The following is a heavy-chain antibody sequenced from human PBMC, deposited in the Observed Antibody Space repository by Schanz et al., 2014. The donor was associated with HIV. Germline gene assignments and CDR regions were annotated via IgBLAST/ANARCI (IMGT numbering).Heavy chain of an antibody. Sequence: QAQLMQSGAEVKKPGASVKVSCKASGGTFNTYAINWVRLAPGQGLEWMGGIIPIFGTANYAQTFQGRVTINADESTSTAYMELSSLRLEDTAVYYCARDTAEVDTAMANYYYYGLDVWGQGTTVTVSS. CDR1: GGTFNTYA. J-gene: IGHJ6*02. D-gene: IGHD5-18*01. V-gene: IGHV1-69*13. CDR3: ARDTAEVDTAMANYYYYGLDV. CDR2: IIPIFGTA.